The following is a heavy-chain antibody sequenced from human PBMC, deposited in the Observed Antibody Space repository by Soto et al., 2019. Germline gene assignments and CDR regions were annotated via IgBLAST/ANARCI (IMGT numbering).Heavy chain of an antibody. CDR1: GFTFSVFG. CDR2: ISNDGNSE. Sequence: QVQLVESGGGVVQPGRSLRLSCAASGFTFSVFGMHWVRQAPGKGLEWVAVISNDGNSEHYADSVKGRFTISRDNSKNTFYLQMNSLSVEDTAVYYCAKTITTIGVSSTGRGAVLDNWGQGIVVSVSS. V-gene: IGHV3-30*18. D-gene: IGHD3-3*01. J-gene: IGHJ4*02. CDR3: AKTITTIGVSSTGRGAVLDN.